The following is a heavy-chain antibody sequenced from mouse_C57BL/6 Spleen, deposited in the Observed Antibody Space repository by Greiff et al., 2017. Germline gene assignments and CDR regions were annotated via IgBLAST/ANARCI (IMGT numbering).Heavy chain of an antibody. CDR3: ARATTLTDFDY. D-gene: IGHD1-1*01. V-gene: IGHV1-52*01. J-gene: IGHJ2*01. CDR2: IDPSDSET. Sequence: QVQLQQPGAELVRPGSSVKLSCKASGYTFTSYWMHWVKQRPIQGLEWIGNIDPSDSETHYNQKFKDKATLTVDKSSSTAYMQLSSLTSEDSAVYYCARATTLTDFDYWGQGTTRTVSS. CDR1: GYTFTSYW.